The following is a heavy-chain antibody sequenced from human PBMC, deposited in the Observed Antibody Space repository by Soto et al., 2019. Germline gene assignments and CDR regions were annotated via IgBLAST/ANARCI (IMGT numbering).Heavy chain of an antibody. Sequence: SETLSLTCTVSGGSISSSSYYWGWIRQPPGKGLEWIGSIYYSGSTYYNPSLKSRVTISVDTSKNQFSLKLSSVTAADTAVYYCARRSGYSYGYYYYGMDVWGQGTTVTVSS. J-gene: IGHJ6*02. D-gene: IGHD5-18*01. CDR1: GGSISSSSYY. CDR2: IYYSGST. CDR3: ARRSGYSYGYYYYGMDV. V-gene: IGHV4-39*01.